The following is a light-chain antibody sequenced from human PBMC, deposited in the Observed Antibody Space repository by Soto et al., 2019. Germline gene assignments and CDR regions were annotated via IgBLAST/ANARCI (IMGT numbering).Light chain of an antibody. Sequence: DIQMTQSPSALSASVGVRVIITCRASQTVERWMAWYQQKPGKAPKLLISDVSTLERGVPSRFSGSGSATEFTLTISGLQPDDFATYYCQQYKDYVYTFGQGTKVESK. CDR1: QTVERW. J-gene: IGKJ2*01. CDR2: DVS. V-gene: IGKV1-5*01. CDR3: QQYKDYVYT.